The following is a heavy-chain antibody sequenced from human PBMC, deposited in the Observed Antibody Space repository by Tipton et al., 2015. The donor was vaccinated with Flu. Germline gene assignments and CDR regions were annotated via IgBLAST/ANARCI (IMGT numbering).Heavy chain of an antibody. CDR1: GDSVRSSYY. CDR2: INHNGNT. V-gene: IGHV4-38-2*02. CDR3: ARRDFSNYVSDPKNWFDP. J-gene: IGHJ5*02. D-gene: IGHD4-11*01. Sequence: TLSLTCTVSGDSVRSSYYWAWIWQPPGRGLEWIGNINHNGNTYHNASLRSRVTISVDTSRNHFSLKLSSVTAADTAVYYCARRDFSNYVSDPKNWFDPWGQGTLVTVSS.